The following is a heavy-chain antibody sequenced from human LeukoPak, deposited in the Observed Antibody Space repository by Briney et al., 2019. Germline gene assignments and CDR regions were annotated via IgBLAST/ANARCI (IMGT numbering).Heavy chain of an antibody. CDR2: IDPSDSCT. D-gene: IGHD2-2*01. J-gene: IGHJ4*02. V-gene: IGHV5-10-1*01. CDR1: GYSFTSYW. CDR3: ARRGANWRVVVPAPIDGGLGY. Sequence: GESLRISCKGSGYSFTSYWISWGRHMAGKGLEWMGRIDPSDSCTNYNPSFQSHVTISAATSISTAYLQWSSMKASDTAMYYCARRGANWRVVVPAPIDGGLGYWGQGTLVTVSS.